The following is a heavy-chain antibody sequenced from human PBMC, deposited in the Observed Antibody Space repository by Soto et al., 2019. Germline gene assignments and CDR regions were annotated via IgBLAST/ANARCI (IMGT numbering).Heavy chain of an antibody. CDR1: GFTFSSYA. CDR2: ISGSGGST. V-gene: IGHV3-23*01. J-gene: IGHJ4*02. D-gene: IGHD6-13*01. CDR3: AKDDRHIAAGFVPSPSVH. Sequence: PGGSLRLSCAASGFTFSSYAMSWVRQAPGKGLERVSAISGSGGSTYYADSVKGRFTISRDNSKNTLYLQMNSLRAEDTAVFYCAKDDRHIAAGFVPSPSVHWGQGTLVTVSS.